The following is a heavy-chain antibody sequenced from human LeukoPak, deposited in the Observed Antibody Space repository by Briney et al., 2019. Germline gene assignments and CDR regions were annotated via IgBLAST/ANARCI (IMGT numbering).Heavy chain of an antibody. CDR3: ASRFCTSTSCSHLDY. CDR1: GFTFSNYA. D-gene: IGHD2-2*01. V-gene: IGHV3-64*01. J-gene: IGHJ4*02. CDR2: ISGNGESV. Sequence: PGGSLRLSCAASGFTFSNYAMHWIRQAPGKGLEYVSAISGNGESVYYANSVKGRFTISRDNSKNTLYLQMGSLRVDDMAVYYCASRFCTSTSCSHLDYWGQGTLVTVSS.